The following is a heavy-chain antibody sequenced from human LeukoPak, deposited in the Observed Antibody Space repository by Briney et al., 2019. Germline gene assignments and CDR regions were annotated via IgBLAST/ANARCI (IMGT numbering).Heavy chain of an antibody. J-gene: IGHJ3*02. CDR2: IKQDGSDK. V-gene: IGHV3-7*01. CDR3: AREGITAAGDDAFDI. Sequence: GGSLRLSCAASGFTLSRHYMSWVRQAPGKGLELVANIKQDGSDKFYVDSVRGRFTISRDNGKNSVFLQMNSLRAEDTAVYYCAREGITAAGDDAFDIWGQGTMVTVSS. D-gene: IGHD6-13*01. CDR1: GFTLSRHY.